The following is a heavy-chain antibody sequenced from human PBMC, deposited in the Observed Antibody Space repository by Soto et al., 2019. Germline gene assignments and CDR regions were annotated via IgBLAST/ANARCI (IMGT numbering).Heavy chain of an antibody. CDR3: ARDLNSGLFDY. D-gene: IGHD2-15*01. J-gene: IGHJ4*02. CDR2: ISSSSSTI. CDR1: GVTFSSYS. Sequence: EVQLVESGGGLVQPGGSLRLSCAASGVTFSSYSMNCVRQAPGKGLEWVSYISSSSSTIYYADSVKGRFTISRDNAKNSLYLQRNSLRAEDKAVYYCARDLNSGLFDYWGQGTLVTVSS. V-gene: IGHV3-48*01.